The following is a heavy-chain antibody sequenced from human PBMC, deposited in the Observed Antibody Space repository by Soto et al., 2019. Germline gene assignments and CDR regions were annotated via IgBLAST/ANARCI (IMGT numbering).Heavy chain of an antibody. Sequence: GGSLRLSCAASGFTFRNYGMNWVRQAPGKGLEWVSYIGIGSSTKYYADSVKGRFTISRDNAKNSLYLQMNSLRAEDTAVYYCARDTYYYDSSGYSPPYYWGQGTLVTVSS. CDR1: GFTFRNYG. J-gene: IGHJ4*02. D-gene: IGHD3-22*01. CDR2: IGIGSSTK. CDR3: ARDTYYYDSSGYSPPYY. V-gene: IGHV3-48*01.